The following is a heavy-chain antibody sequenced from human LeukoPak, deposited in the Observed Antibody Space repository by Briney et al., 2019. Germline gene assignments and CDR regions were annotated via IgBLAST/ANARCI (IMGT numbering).Heavy chain of an antibody. CDR2: IYSSGNT. CDR1: GXTASSNY. V-gene: IGHV3-53*04. Sequence: GCSLRLSCAAAGXTASSNYMCWVRKAPGKGLELVSVIYSSGNTHYADSVKGRFTISRHNSRSTLFLELNSLRAEDTAVYFCARVDYYERSDYYTWYFDLWGRGTQVTVSS. CDR3: ARVDYYERSDYYTWYFDL. D-gene: IGHD3-22*01. J-gene: IGHJ2*01.